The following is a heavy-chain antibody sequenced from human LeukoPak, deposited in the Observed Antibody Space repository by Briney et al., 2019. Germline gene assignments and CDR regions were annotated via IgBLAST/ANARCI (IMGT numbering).Heavy chain of an antibody. CDR3: TKVTGFVWLFPFDS. J-gene: IGHJ4*02. D-gene: IGHD3-9*01. CDR2: ISSSSSTI. V-gene: IGHV3-48*01. Sequence: QSGGSLRLSCAASGFTFSSYSMNWVRQAPGKGLEWVSYISSSSSTIYYADSVKGRFTISRDNSKNTLYLQMNSLRPEDTAVYYCTKVTGFVWLFPFDSWGQGTLVTVSS. CDR1: GFTFSSYS.